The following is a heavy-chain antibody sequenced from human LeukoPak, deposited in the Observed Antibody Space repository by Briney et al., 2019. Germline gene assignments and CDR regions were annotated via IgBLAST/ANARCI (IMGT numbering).Heavy chain of an antibody. CDR3: ARARYYDSSGYYYDAAFDI. V-gene: IGHV1-69*06. CDR1: GGTFSSYA. D-gene: IGHD3-22*01. CDR2: IISSCGTA. J-gene: IGHJ3*02. Sequence: ASVKVSCKASGGTFSSYAISWVRQAPGQGLEWMGRIISSCGTANYAQKFQGRVTITADKSTSTAYMELSSLRSEDTAVYYCARARYYDSSGYYYDAAFDIWGQGTMVTDPS.